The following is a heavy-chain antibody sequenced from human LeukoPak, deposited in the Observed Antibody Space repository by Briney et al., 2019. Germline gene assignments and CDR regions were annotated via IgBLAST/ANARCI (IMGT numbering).Heavy chain of an antibody. Sequence: SETLSLTCAVYGGSFSGDYWNWIRQPPGKGLEWIGEINHSGSTNSNPSLKSRVTISVDRSKNQFSLKLSSVTAADTAVYYCARRPRYSSGWYYFDSWGQGTLVTVSS. V-gene: IGHV4-34*01. J-gene: IGHJ4*02. CDR2: INHSGST. CDR1: GGSFSGDY. CDR3: ARRPRYSSGWYYFDS. D-gene: IGHD6-19*01.